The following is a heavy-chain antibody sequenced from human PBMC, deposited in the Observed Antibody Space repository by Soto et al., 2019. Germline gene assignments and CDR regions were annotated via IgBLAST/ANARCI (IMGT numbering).Heavy chain of an antibody. CDR1: GGTFTSYT. D-gene: IGHD5-12*01. V-gene: IGHV1-69*08. J-gene: IGHJ4*02. CDR3: SSDYSGYDYSFDY. Sequence: QVRLVQSGAEVKRPGSSVKVSCKASGGTFTSYTISWVRPAPGQGLEWMGRIIPILGRANYAQKFQGRVTITADKSTSTPYMELRSLRSEDTAVDYCSSDYSGYDYSFDYWGQGTLVTVSS. CDR2: IIPILGRA.